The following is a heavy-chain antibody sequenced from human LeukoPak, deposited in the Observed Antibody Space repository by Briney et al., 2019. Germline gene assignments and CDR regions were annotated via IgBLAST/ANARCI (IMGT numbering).Heavy chain of an antibody. CDR1: GFIFSNTW. J-gene: IGHJ4*02. V-gene: IGHV3-15*07. CDR3: ATAPYCSSTRCYSAY. D-gene: IGHD2-2*01. Sequence: EGSLRLSCAASGFIFSNTWMNWVRQAPGKGLEWVGRIKSKAGGGTTDYAAPVKGRFTISRDDSKNTLYLQMNSLKTEDTAVYYCATAPYCSSTRCYSAYWGQGTLVTVSS. CDR2: IKSKAGGGTT.